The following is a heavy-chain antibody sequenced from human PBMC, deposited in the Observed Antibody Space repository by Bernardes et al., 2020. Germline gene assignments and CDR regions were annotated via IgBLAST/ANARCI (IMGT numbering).Heavy chain of an antibody. CDR3: ARPVWRSYYDSSGFEEEGYFDY. Sequence: SETLSLTCTVSGGSISSYYWSWIRQPPGKGLEWIGYIYYSGSTNYNPSLKSRVTISVDTSKNQFSLKLSSVTAADTAVYYCARPVWRSYYDSSGFEEEGYFDYWGQGTLVTVSS. CDR2: IYYSGST. CDR1: GGSISSYY. J-gene: IGHJ4*02. V-gene: IGHV4-59*01. D-gene: IGHD3-22*01.